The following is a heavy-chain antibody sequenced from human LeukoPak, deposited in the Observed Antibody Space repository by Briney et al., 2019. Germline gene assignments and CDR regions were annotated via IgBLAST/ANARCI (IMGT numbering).Heavy chain of an antibody. CDR2: IVASYEGT. D-gene: IGHD6-13*01. V-gene: IGHV3-23*01. J-gene: IGHJ5*02. CDR1: GFTFSNYA. Sequence: GGSLRLSCAASGFTFSNYAMMWVRQPPGKGLEWVSSIVASYEGTFYANSVKGRSTISRDNSKSSLSLPMNSLRAEDTGVYYCAKGTAGGMVALFDPWGQGPLVTVSS. CDR3: AKGTAGGMVALFDP.